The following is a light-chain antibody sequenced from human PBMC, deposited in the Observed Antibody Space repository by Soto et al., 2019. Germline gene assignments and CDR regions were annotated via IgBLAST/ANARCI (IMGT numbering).Light chain of an antibody. Sequence: IQLTQSPSSLSASVGDRVTITCRAIQDIAIYLAWYQQKPGEAPKLLIYAASTLYGGFPSRFSGSGSGTDFALTITSLQAEDFATYYCQQLRMYPSTFGGGTKVEIK. CDR2: AAS. V-gene: IGKV1-9*01. CDR3: QQLRMYPST. J-gene: IGKJ4*01. CDR1: QDIAIY.